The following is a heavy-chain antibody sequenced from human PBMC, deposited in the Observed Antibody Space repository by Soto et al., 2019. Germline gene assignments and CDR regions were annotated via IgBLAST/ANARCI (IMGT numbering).Heavy chain of an antibody. D-gene: IGHD3-22*01. CDR2: INPNSGGT. J-gene: IGHJ6*04. CDR3: ARDEYYYGSSGPWYYYYGMDV. CDR1: GYTFTGYY. V-gene: IGHV1-2*02. Sequence: ASVKVSCKASGYTFTGYYMHWVRQAPGQGLEWMGWINPNSGGTNYAQRFQGRVTMTRDTSISTAYMELSRLRSDDTAVYYCARDEYYYGSSGPWYYYYGMDVWGKGTTVAVSS.